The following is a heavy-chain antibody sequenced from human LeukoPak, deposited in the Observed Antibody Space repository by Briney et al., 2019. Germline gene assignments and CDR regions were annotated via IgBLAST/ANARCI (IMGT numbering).Heavy chain of an antibody. V-gene: IGHV3-15*01. CDR3: TTASIETYGD. J-gene: IGHJ4*02. D-gene: IGHD4-17*01. CDR1: GFTFSSAW. Sequence: GGSLRLSCAASGFTFSSAWMNWVRQAPGKGLEWVGRIKSKSDGGTIEYAAPVTGRFTISRDDSKNTLSPYMTNLKTDDTAVYYCTTASIETYGDWGQGTLVTVSS. CDR2: IKSKSDGGTI.